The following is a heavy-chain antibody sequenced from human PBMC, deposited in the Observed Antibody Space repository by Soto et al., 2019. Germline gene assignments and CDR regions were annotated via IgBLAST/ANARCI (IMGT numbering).Heavy chain of an antibody. V-gene: IGHV1-58*01. J-gene: IGHJ6*02. CDR3: ASRRYSSSPAGGYYYYYGMDV. CDR1: GFTFTSSA. CDR2: IVVGSGNT. D-gene: IGHD6-6*01. Sequence: SVKVSCKASGFTFTSSAVQWVRQARGQRLEWIGWIVVGSGNTNYAQKFQERVTITRDMSTSTAYMELSSLRSEDTAVYYCASRRYSSSPAGGYYYYYGMDVWGQGTTVTVSS.